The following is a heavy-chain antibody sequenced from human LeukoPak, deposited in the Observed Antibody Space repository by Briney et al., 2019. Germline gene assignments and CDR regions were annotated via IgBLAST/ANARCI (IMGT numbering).Heavy chain of an antibody. CDR2: IKQDGSEE. D-gene: IGHD3-22*01. CDR1: GFTFSSYW. CDR3: ASDINPYYYDSSGYYYVDY. V-gene: IGHV3-7*01. J-gene: IGHJ4*02. Sequence: GGSLRLSCAASGFTFSSYWMSWVRQAPGKGLEWVANIKQDGSEEYYVDSVKGRFTISRDNAKNSLYLQMNSLRAEDTAVYYCASDINPYYYDSSGYYYVDYWGQGTLVTVSS.